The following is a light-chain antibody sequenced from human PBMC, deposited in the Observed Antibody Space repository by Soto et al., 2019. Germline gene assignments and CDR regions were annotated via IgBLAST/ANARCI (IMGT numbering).Light chain of an antibody. CDR1: QSVRSTY. CDR2: GAS. CDR3: HQYSSSRKT. J-gene: IGKJ1*01. V-gene: IGKV3-20*01. Sequence: IVLTQSPGTLSLSPGQRATLSCRASQSVRSTYLAWYQQRPGQAPRLLIYGASRRATGIPDRFSGSGSGTDFTLTISRLEPEDSAVYYCHQYSSSRKTFGQGTKVEL.